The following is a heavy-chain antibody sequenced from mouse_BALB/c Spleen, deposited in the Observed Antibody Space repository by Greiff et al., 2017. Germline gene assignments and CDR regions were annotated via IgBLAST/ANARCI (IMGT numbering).Heavy chain of an antibody. V-gene: IGHV1S81*02. D-gene: IGHD2-1*01. CDR2: INPSNGRT. J-gene: IGHJ3*01. CDR3: ALGDYGNWFDY. CDR1: GYTFTSYW. Sequence: QVQLQQPGAELVKPGASVKLSCKASGYTFTSYWMHWVKQRPGQGLEWIGEINPSNGRTNYNEKFKSKATLTVDKSSSTAYMQLSSLTSEDSAVYYCALGDYGNWFDYWGQGTLVTVSA.